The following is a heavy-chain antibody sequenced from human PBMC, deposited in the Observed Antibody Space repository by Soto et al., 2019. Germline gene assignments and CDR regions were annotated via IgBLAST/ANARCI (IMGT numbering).Heavy chain of an antibody. CDR3: ARESDDILTGRPWVWYFDL. D-gene: IGHD3-9*01. Sequence: QVQLQQWGAGPLRPLETLSLTCGVSGGSFSGYYWAWIRQSPGKGLEWIGEINDRGSINYNPSLKSRVSISVDTSKNHYSLNLRSVTAADTAVYYCARESDDILTGRPWVWYFDLWGRGTLVTVSS. J-gene: IGHJ2*01. CDR2: INDRGSI. V-gene: IGHV4-34*01. CDR1: GGSFSGYY.